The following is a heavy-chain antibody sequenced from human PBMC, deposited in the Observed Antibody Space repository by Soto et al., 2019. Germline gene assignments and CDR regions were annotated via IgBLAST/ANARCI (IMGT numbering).Heavy chain of an antibody. J-gene: IGHJ5*01. CDR2: MYYSENT. D-gene: IGHD3-16*01. Sequence: QLQLQESGPGLVKPSETLSLTCTVFGDSISTSDYYWGWIRQPPGKGLEWIGSMYYSENTYYNPSLKSRVTISVDTSKNQFSLKLTSVTAADTAVYFCAPTARGESHIDSWGLEPWSPSPQ. CDR1: GDSISTSDYY. V-gene: IGHV4-39*01. CDR3: APTARGESHIDS.